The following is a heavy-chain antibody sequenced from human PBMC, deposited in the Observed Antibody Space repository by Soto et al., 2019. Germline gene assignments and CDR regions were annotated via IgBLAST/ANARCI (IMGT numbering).Heavy chain of an antibody. D-gene: IGHD2-2*01. CDR1: GGSFSGYY. Sequence: SETLSLTCAVYGGSFSGYYWSWIRQPPGKGLEWIGEINHSGSTNYNPSLKSRVTISVDTSKNQFSLKLSSVTAADTAVYYCARRISTSRSQWFDPWGQGTLVTVSS. J-gene: IGHJ5*02. V-gene: IGHV4-34*01. CDR2: INHSGST. CDR3: ARRISTSRSQWFDP.